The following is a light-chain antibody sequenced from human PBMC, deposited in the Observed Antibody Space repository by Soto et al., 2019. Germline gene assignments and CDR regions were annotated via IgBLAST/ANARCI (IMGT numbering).Light chain of an antibody. V-gene: IGKV1-33*01. Sequence: DIQMTQSPSSLSASVGDRVTITCQASQDISNYLNWYQQKPGRAPKLLIYDASKLETGVPSRFSGSGSGTDFTFTISSLQPEDSATYYCQQYDNLPLTFGGGTKVEIK. CDR1: QDISNY. J-gene: IGKJ4*01. CDR2: DAS. CDR3: QQYDNLPLT.